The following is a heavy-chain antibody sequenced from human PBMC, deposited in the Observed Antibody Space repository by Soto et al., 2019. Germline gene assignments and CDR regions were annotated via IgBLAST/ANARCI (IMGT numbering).Heavy chain of an antibody. Sequence: GGSLRLSCAASGFTFSSYAMHWVRQAPGKGLEWVAVISYDGSNKYYADSVKGRFTISRDNSKNTLYLQMNSLRAEDTAVYYCARELIPLLSSSVAGIPELFDYWGQGTLVTVSS. D-gene: IGHD6-19*01. CDR1: GFTFSSYA. CDR2: ISYDGSNK. J-gene: IGHJ4*02. CDR3: ARELIPLLSSSVAGIPELFDY. V-gene: IGHV3-30-3*01.